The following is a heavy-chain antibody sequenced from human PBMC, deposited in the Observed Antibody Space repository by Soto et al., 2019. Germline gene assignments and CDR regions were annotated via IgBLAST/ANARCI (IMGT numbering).Heavy chain of an antibody. CDR1: GGSISSSSYY. J-gene: IGHJ5*02. V-gene: IGHV4-39*02. CDR3: ARDSGIAAVNRFDP. Sequence: SETLSLTCTVSGGSISSSSYYWGWIRQPPGKGLEWIGSIYYSGSTYYNPSLKSRVTISVDTPKNQFSLKLSSVTAADTAVYYCARDSGIAAVNRFDPWGQGTLVTVSS. CDR2: IYYSGST. D-gene: IGHD6-13*01.